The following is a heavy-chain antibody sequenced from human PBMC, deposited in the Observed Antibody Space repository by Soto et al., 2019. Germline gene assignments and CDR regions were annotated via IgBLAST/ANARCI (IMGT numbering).Heavy chain of an antibody. CDR3: ARGGPPEEYQLPYGMDV. Sequence: GASVKVSCKASGYTFTGYYMHWVRQAPGQGLEWMGWINPNSGGTNYAQKFQGRVTMTRDTSISTAYMELSRLRSGDTAVYYCARGGPPEEYQLPYGMDVWGQGTTVTVSS. CDR2: INPNSGGT. J-gene: IGHJ6*02. D-gene: IGHD2-2*01. V-gene: IGHV1-2*02. CDR1: GYTFTGYY.